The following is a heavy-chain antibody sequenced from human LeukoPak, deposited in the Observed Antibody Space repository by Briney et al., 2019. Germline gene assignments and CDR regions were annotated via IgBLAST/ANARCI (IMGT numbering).Heavy chain of an antibody. CDR1: GFTFSNYA. Sequence: PGGSLRLSCAASGFTFSNYAMSWVRQAPGKGLEWVSAISATGGSTNYADSVKGRFTISRDNSENTLFLQMHSLRAEDSAVYYCAKHQISSSWYAYWGQGLLVTVSS. D-gene: IGHD6-13*01. V-gene: IGHV3-23*01. CDR2: ISATGGST. CDR3: AKHQISSSWYAY. J-gene: IGHJ4*02.